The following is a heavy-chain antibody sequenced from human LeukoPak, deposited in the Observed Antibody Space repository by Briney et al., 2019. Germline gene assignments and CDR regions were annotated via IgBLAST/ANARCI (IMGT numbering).Heavy chain of an antibody. CDR1: GFTFSSYA. Sequence: GGSLRLSCAVSGFTFSSYAMSWVRQAPGKGLEWDSGVSGSGDSTYYADSVKGRFTISRDNSRNTLYLQMSNLRAEDTAVYFCARGGGLDVWGQGATVTVSS. D-gene: IGHD3-16*01. CDR3: ARGGGLDV. V-gene: IGHV3-23*01. CDR2: VSGSGDST. J-gene: IGHJ6*02.